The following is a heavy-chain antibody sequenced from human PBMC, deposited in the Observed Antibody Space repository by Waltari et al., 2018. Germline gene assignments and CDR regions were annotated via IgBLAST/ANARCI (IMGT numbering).Heavy chain of an antibody. Sequence: EVQLVESGGGLVQPGGSLRLSCPASGFTFGNHWMNWVRQAPGKGLEWVANINQDGSEKYSVESVKGRFTISRDNAKNSLYLQLNSLRADDTAVYYCTRGGDDSSWYWRNWGQGTLVTVSS. J-gene: IGHJ4*02. V-gene: IGHV3-7*01. D-gene: IGHD6-13*01. CDR2: INQDGSEK. CDR1: GFTFGNHW. CDR3: TRGGDDSSWYWRN.